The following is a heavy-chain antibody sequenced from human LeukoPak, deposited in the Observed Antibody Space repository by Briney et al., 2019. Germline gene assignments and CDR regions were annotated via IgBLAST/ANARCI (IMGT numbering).Heavy chain of an antibody. D-gene: IGHD6-19*01. Sequence: GGSLRLSCAASGFTFSSYSMNWVRQAPGKGLEWVSSISSSSSYIYYADSLKGRFTISRGNAKNSVYLQMNSLRAEDTAVYYCAREHLGVAAADYWGQGTLVTVSS. V-gene: IGHV3-21*01. CDR2: ISSSSSYI. J-gene: IGHJ4*02. CDR1: GFTFSSYS. CDR3: AREHLGVAAADY.